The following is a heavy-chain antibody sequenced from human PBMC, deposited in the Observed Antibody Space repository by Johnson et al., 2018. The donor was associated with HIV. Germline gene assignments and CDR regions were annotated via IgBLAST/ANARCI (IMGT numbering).Heavy chain of an antibody. D-gene: IGHD6-6*01. CDR3: ARGSGSSIGARGAFDI. CDR1: GFTISSNY. CDR2: MYSDGRT. Sequence: VQLVESGGGLIQPGGSLRLSCAASGFTISSNYMSWVRQAPGKGLEWVSVMYSDGRTFYADSVKGRFTISRDNAKNSLYLQMHRLSARDPAVYYCARGSGSSIGARGAFDIWGQGPKVTGS. J-gene: IGHJ3*02. V-gene: IGHV3-53*01.